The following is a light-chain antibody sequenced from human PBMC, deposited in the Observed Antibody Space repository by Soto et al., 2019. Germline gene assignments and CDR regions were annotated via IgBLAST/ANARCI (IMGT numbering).Light chain of an antibody. V-gene: IGKV3-11*01. Sequence: EIVLTQSPATLSLSLGERATLSCKASRSVNTYVGWYQQKPGQAPRLLISEASDRATGIPARFSGSGSGTDFTLTISSLEPEDFAVYHCQHRGTFGQGTRLEIK. CDR3: QHRGT. CDR2: EAS. CDR1: RSVNTY. J-gene: IGKJ5*01.